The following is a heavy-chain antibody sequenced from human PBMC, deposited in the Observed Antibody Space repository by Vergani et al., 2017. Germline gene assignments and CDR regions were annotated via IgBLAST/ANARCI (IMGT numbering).Heavy chain of an antibody. CDR3: ARGSCLCGSCYKPLFDY. CDR1: GGSINSHNYY. D-gene: IGHD2-15*01. J-gene: IGHJ4*02. V-gene: IGHV4-61*02. CDR2: IHTSGST. Sequence: QVQLQESGPGLVKPSQTLSLTCTVSGGSINSHNYYWGWIRQPAGKGLEWFGRIHTSGSTNYNPSLKSRVTMSEDTSKNQFSLNLTSVTAADTAVYFCARGSCLCGSCYKPLFDYWGQGILVTVSS.